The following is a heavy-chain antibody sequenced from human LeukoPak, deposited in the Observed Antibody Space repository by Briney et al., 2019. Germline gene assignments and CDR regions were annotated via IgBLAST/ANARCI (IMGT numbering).Heavy chain of an antibody. Sequence: GGSLRLSCAASGFTFSSYAMSWVRQAPGKGLGWVSAISGSGGSTYYADSVKGRFTISRDNSKNTLYLQMNSLRAEDTAVYYCAKDSFTYYDILTGYFPFDYWGQGTLVTVSS. J-gene: IGHJ4*02. D-gene: IGHD3-9*01. CDR2: ISGSGGST. CDR1: GFTFSSYA. V-gene: IGHV3-23*01. CDR3: AKDSFTYYDILTGYFPFDY.